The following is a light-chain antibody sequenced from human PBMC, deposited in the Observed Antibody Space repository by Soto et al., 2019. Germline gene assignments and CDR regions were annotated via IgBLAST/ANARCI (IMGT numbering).Light chain of an antibody. CDR1: QSVTDTY. V-gene: IGKV3-20*01. Sequence: DIVLTQSPGTLSLSVGERAALSCRASQSVTDTYLAWYQQKPGQAPRLIIYGTSIKATGISDRFTGSGSGRDFTLTISRLAPEDFAVYYCQQYGSSPVTFGGGTRVEI. J-gene: IGKJ4*01. CDR2: GTS. CDR3: QQYGSSPVT.